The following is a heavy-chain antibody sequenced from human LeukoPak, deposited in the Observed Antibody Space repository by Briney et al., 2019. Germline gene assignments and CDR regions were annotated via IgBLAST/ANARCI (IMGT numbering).Heavy chain of an antibody. V-gene: IGHV4-39*07. CDR2: IYHSGST. CDR3: ARADYGDYGTSNWFDP. J-gene: IGHJ5*02. CDR1: GGSISSSSYY. D-gene: IGHD4-17*01. Sequence: SETLSLTCTVSGGSISSSSYYWGWIRQPPGKRLEWIGEIYHSGSTNYNPSLKSRVTISVDKSKNQFSLKLSSVTAADTAVYYCARADYGDYGTSNWFDPWGQGTLVTVSS.